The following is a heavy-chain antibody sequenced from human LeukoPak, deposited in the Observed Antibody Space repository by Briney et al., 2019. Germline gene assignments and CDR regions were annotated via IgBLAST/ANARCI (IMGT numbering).Heavy chain of an antibody. CDR3: TTGVVPALPREFDY. D-gene: IGHD2-2*01. CDR1: GFTFSSYA. CDR2: ISTNGGST. Sequence: GGSLRLSCSASGFTFSSYAMHWVRQAPGKGLEYVSAISTNGGSTYYADSVKGRFTISRDNSKNTVDLQMNSLKTEDTAVYYCTTGVVPALPREFDYWGQGTLVTVSS. V-gene: IGHV3-64*04. J-gene: IGHJ4*02.